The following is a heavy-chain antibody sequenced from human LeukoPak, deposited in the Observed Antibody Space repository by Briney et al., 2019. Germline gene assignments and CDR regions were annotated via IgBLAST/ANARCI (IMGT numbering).Heavy chain of an antibody. J-gene: IGHJ4*02. CDR2: ISSNGGST. CDR1: GFTFSSYA. D-gene: IGHD3-22*01. CDR3: ARGGMTGDSSGYYYLFDY. V-gene: IGHV3-64*01. Sequence: PGESLRLSCAASGFTFSSYAMHWVRQAPGKGLEYVSAISSNGGSTYYANSVKGRFTISRDNSKNTLYLQMGSLRAEDMAVYYCARGGMTGDSSGYYYLFDYWGQGTLVTVSS.